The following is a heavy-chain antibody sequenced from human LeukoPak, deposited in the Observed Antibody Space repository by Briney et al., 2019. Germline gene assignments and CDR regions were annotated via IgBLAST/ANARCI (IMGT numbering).Heavy chain of an antibody. CDR1: GFTFSSYS. Sequence: HPGGSLRLSCAASGFTFSSYSMNWVRQAPGKGLEWVSYISSSSSTIYYADSVKGRFTIFRDNSKNTLYLQMNSLRADDTAVYYCAKDRGYSNWYFDYWGQGTLVTVSS. J-gene: IGHJ4*02. D-gene: IGHD4-11*01. CDR3: AKDRGYSNWYFDY. V-gene: IGHV3-48*01. CDR2: ISSSSSTI.